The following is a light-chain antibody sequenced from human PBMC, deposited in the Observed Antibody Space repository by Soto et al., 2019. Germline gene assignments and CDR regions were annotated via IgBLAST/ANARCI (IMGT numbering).Light chain of an antibody. CDR3: CSYSGSSSYV. Sequence: QSALTQPASVSGSPGQSITISCTGTSSDVGSYNLVSWYQQHPGKAPKLMIYEGSQRPSGVSNRFSGSKSVNTASLTISGLQAAYEADYYCCSYSGSSSYVFGTATKLTVL. CDR1: SSDVGSYNL. J-gene: IGLJ1*01. CDR2: EGS. V-gene: IGLV2-23*01.